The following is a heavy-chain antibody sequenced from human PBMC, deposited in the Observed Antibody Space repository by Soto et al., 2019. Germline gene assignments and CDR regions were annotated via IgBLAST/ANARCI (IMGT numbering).Heavy chain of an antibody. V-gene: IGHV3-15*01. CDR2: IRSKIDGGTT. J-gene: IGHJ4*02. Sequence: SGGSLRLSCAASGFTFSVAWMTWVRQAPGKGLEWVGRIRSKIDGGTTDFAAFVKGRFTISRDDSKNTLYLQMNSLKTEDTAVYYCTAGTYSGTYRSDFDHWGQGTLVTVSS. CDR1: GFTFSVAW. D-gene: IGHD1-26*01. CDR3: TAGTYSGTYRSDFDH.